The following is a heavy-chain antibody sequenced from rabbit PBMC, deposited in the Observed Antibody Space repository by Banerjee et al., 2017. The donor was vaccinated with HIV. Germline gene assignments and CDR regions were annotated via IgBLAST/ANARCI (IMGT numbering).Heavy chain of an antibody. V-gene: IGHV1S43*01. CDR3: ARSPFYMGGGGYGYASFNL. J-gene: IGHJ4*01. CDR1: GIDFSRSFW. D-gene: IGHD6-1*01. Sequence: QEHLVESGGGLVTLGGSLKLTCKASGIDFSRSFWISWVRQTPGKGLEWIGCIYPTYGATDYANWVNGRFTISLDNAQNTVFLQMTSLTAADTATYFCARSPFYMGGGGYGYASFNLWGQGTLVTVS. CDR2: IYPTYGAT.